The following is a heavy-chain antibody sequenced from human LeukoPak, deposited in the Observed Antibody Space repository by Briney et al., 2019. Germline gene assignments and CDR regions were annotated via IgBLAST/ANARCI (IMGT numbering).Heavy chain of an antibody. D-gene: IGHD1-26*01. V-gene: IGHV3-33*01. CDR3: ARRPGGGSYEYYFDY. CDR1: GFTFSSYG. CDR2: IWYDGSNK. Sequence: PGRSLRLSCAASGFTFSSYGMHWVRQAPGKGLEWVAVIWYDGSNKYYADSVKGRFTISRDNSKNTLYLQMNSLRAEDTAVYYCARRPGGGSYEYYFDYWGQGTLVTVSS. J-gene: IGHJ4*02.